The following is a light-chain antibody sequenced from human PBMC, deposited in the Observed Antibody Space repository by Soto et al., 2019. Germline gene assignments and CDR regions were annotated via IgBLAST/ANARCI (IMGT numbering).Light chain of an antibody. CDR3: QQYGSSPWT. CDR1: QSVSSTY. CDR2: GAS. V-gene: IGKV3-20*01. J-gene: IGKJ1*01. Sequence: EIVLTQSPGTLSLSPGERVTLSCRASQSVSSTYLAWYQQKPGQAPRLLIYGASSRAAGIPDRFSGSGSGTDFTLAINRLEPEDFAVYYCQQYGSSPWTFGQRTKVAIK.